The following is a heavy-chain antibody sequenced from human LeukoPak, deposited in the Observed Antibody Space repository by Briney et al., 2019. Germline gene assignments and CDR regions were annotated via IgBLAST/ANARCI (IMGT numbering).Heavy chain of an antibody. V-gene: IGHV3-21*01. Sequence: GGSLRLSCAASGFTFRSYSMNWVRQAPGKWLEWVSSISSSSSYIYYADSVKGRFTISRDNAKNSLYLQMNSLRAEDTAVYYCAREGPGRVTTFLDYWGQGTLVTVSS. CDR2: ISSSSSYI. CDR3: AREGPGRVTTFLDY. J-gene: IGHJ4*02. D-gene: IGHD4-11*01. CDR1: GFTFRSYS.